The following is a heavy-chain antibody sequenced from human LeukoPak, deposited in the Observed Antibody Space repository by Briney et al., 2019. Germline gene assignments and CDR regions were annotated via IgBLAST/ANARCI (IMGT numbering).Heavy chain of an antibody. Sequence: SETLSLTCTVSGGSISSYYWSWIRQPPGKGLEWIGYIYYSGSTNYNPSLKSRVTISVETSKNEFSLKLRSVTAADTAVYYCARAENSGSGGLDPWGQGTLVTVSS. D-gene: IGHD2-15*01. CDR1: GGSISSYY. CDR2: IYYSGST. V-gene: IGHV4-59*01. CDR3: ARAENSGSGGLDP. J-gene: IGHJ5*02.